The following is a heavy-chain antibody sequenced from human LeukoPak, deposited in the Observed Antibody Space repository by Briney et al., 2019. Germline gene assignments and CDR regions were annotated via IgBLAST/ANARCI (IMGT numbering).Heavy chain of an antibody. V-gene: IGHV5-51*01. CDR1: GYSFTSNW. CDR3: ASRMGGNWYFDL. Sequence: GESLKISCKSSGYSFTSNWIGWVRQMPGKGLEWMGILYPGDSETKYSPSFQGQVTISVDKSISTAYLQWSSLKASDTAMYYCASRMGGNWYFDLWGRGTLVTVSS. CDR2: LYPGDSET. D-gene: IGHD1-26*01. J-gene: IGHJ2*01.